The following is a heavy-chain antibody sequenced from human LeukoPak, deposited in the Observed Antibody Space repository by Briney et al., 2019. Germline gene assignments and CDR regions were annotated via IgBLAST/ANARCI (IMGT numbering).Heavy chain of an antibody. CDR3: ARVVSSSRRYYFDY. CDR1: GFTVSSNY. V-gene: IGHV3-66*01. CDR2: IYSGGST. D-gene: IGHD6-19*01. Sequence: RGSLRLSCAASGFTVSSNYMSWVRQAPGKGLEWVSVIYSGGSTYYADSVKGRFTISRDNSKNTLYLQMNSLRAEDTAVYYCARVVSSSRRYYFDYWGQGTLVTVSS. J-gene: IGHJ4*02.